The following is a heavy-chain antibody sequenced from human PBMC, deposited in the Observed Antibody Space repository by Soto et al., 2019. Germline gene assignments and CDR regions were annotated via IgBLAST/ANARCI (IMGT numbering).Heavy chain of an antibody. Sequence: GGSLRLSCAASGFAFGSYGMHWVRQAPGKGLEWVALISYDGSNKYYADSVKGRFTISRDTSKNTVSLQMNSLTAEDTAVYYCAKALPYSGGYPIDSWGQGALVNVSS. CDR3: AKALPYSGGYPIDS. V-gene: IGHV3-30*18. J-gene: IGHJ4*02. CDR1: GFAFGSYG. D-gene: IGHD1-26*01. CDR2: ISYDGSNK.